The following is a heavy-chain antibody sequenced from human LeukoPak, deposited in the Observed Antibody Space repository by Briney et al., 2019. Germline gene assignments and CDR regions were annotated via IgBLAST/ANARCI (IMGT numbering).Heavy chain of an antibody. CDR3: VKDLPSGGGVDY. J-gene: IGHJ4*02. V-gene: IGHV3-30*18. D-gene: IGHD3-10*01. Sequence: GGSLRLSCATSGFTFSNYGMHWVRQAPGKGLEWVAVVSYEGKSQYYADSVRGRFTISRDNSKNTLYLQMNSLRGEDAAVYYCVKDLPSGGGVDYWGQGTLVTVSS. CDR2: VSYEGKSQ. CDR1: GFTFSNYG.